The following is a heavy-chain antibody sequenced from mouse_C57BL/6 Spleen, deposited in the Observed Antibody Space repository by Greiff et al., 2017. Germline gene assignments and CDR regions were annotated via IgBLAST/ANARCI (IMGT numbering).Heavy chain of an antibody. CDR3: ASEGGSWFAY. CDR2: INPNNGGT. J-gene: IGHJ3*01. Sequence: VQLQQSGPELVKPGASVKMSCKASGYTFTDYNMHWVKQSPGKSLEWIGYINPNNGGTSYNQKFKGKATLTVNKSSSTAYMQLSSLTSEDSAVYYCASEGGSWFAYWGQGTLVTVSA. CDR1: GYTFTDYN. V-gene: IGHV1-22*01.